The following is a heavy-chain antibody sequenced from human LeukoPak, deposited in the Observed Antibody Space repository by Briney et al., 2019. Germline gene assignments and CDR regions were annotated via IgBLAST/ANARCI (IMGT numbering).Heavy chain of an antibody. CDR2: INTDGTVT. D-gene: IGHD6-19*01. J-gene: IGHJ4*02. CDR3: ATKQWLAPPPDS. Sequence: PGGSLRLSCAASGFTFSKYWMLWVRQAPGKGLESVSRINTDGTVTTYADSVKGRFTVSRDNADNTMFLQMNSVRPDVTAGYYCATKQWLAPPPDSWGQGTPVTVSS. CDR1: GFTFSKYW. V-gene: IGHV3-74*01.